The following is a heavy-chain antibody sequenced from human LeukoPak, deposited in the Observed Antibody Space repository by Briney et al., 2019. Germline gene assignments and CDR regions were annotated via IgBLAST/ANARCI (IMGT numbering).Heavy chain of an antibody. J-gene: IGHJ5*02. CDR2: IYYSGST. D-gene: IGHD1-26*01. V-gene: IGHV4-39*01. Sequence: PSETLSLTCTVSGGSISSSSYYWGWIRQPPGKGLEWIGSIYYSGSTYYNPSLKSRVTISVDTSKNQFSLKLSSVPAADTAVYYCARHNSGSWRSFDPWGQGTLVTVSS. CDR1: GGSISSSSYY. CDR3: ARHNSGSWRSFDP.